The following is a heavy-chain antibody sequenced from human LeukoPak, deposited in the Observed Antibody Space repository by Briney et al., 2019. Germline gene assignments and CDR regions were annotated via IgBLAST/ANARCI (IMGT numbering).Heavy chain of an antibody. CDR3: ARAGMGSSSWYIRSWNYYYGMDV. CDR1: GYTFTGYY. J-gene: IGHJ6*02. V-gene: IGHV1-2*04. D-gene: IGHD6-13*01. Sequence: ASVTVSCTASGYTFTGYYMHWVRQAPGQGLEWMGWINPNSGGTNYAQKFQGWVTMTRDTSISTAYMELSRLRSDDTAVYYCARAGMGSSSWYIRSWNYYYGMDVWGQGTTVTVSS. CDR2: INPNSGGT.